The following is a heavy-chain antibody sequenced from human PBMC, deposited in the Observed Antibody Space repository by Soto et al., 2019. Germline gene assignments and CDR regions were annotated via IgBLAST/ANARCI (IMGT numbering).Heavy chain of an antibody. CDR2: VYYSGST. V-gene: IGHV4-31*03. CDR3: ARGYCSSTSCYEFDY. D-gene: IGHD2-2*01. CDR1: GGSIRSGGYY. Sequence: SETLSLTCTVSGGSIRSGGYYWSWIRQPPGKGLEWIGYVYYSGSTYFNPSLKSRVTISVDTSKNQFSLKLTSVTAADTAMYYCARGYCSSTSCYEFDYWGQGTLVTVSS. J-gene: IGHJ4*02.